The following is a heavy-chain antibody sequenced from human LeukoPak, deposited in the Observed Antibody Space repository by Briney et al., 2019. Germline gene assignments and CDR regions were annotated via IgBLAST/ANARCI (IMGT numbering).Heavy chain of an antibody. CDR2: ISSSSSTI. J-gene: IGHJ6*03. D-gene: IGHD2-2*01. Sequence: PGGSLRLSCAASGFTFSSYSMNWVRQAPGKGLEWVSYISSSSSTIYYADSVKGRFTISRDNAKNSLYLQMNSLRAEDTAVYYCARRQYQLLKGNYYYMDVXGKGXXVTV. CDR1: GFTFSSYS. CDR3: ARRQYQLLKGNYYYMDV. V-gene: IGHV3-48*01.